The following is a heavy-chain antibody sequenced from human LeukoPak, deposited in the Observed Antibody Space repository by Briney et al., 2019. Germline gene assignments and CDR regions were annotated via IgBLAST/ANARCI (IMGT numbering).Heavy chain of an antibody. Sequence: GGSLRLSCAASGFTFSSYAMHWVRQAPGKRREYLSAVSSSGDSTYYANSVKGRFTISRDNSKNTLYLQMGSLRAEDMAVYYCARRGGYYFDYWGQGTLVTVSS. J-gene: IGHJ4*02. D-gene: IGHD4-23*01. CDR2: VSSSGDST. CDR1: GFTFSSYA. V-gene: IGHV3-64*01. CDR3: ARRGGYYFDY.